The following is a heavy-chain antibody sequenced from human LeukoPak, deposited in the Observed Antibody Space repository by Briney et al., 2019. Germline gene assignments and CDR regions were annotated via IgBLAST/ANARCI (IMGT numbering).Heavy chain of an antibody. D-gene: IGHD2-2*01. V-gene: IGHV3-23*01. J-gene: IGHJ4*02. CDR1: GFTFSSYA. Sequence: GGSLRLSCAASGFTFSSYAMSWVRQAPGKGLEWVSAISGSGGSTYYADSVKGRFTISRDNSKNTLYLQMNSLRAEDTAVYYCARDFRYQLLWGGYWGQGTLVTVSS. CDR2: ISGSGGST. CDR3: ARDFRYQLLWGGY.